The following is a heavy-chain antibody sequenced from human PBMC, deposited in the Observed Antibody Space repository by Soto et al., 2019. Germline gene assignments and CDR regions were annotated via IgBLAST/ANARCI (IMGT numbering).Heavy chain of an antibody. CDR2: IYYSGST. D-gene: IGHD6-6*01. Sequence: SETLSLTCTVSGGSISSGGYYWSWIRQHPGKGLEWIGYIYYSGSTYYNPSLRSRVTISVDTSKNQFSLKLSSVTAADTAVYYCARDSGRAARPPSGGYYYMDVWGKGTTVTVSS. CDR1: GGSISSGGYY. V-gene: IGHV4-31*03. CDR3: ARDSGRAARPPSGGYYYMDV. J-gene: IGHJ6*03.